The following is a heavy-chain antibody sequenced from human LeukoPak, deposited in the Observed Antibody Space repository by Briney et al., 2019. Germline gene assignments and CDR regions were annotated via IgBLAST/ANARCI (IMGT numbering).Heavy chain of an antibody. CDR3: AKDQRWESPHYLGS. J-gene: IGHJ4*02. Sequence: GSLRLSCSTSGFTFFIYAFHWGRHAPGKGLGWVATMSFDINNKYYADSVRGRFTLSRDNSKNTQNQKMTSLRDEDTAVHYCAKDQRWESPHYLGSWGQGTLVPVSS. D-gene: IGHD1-26*01. V-gene: IGHV3-30*04. CDR1: GFTFFIYA. CDR2: MSFDINNK.